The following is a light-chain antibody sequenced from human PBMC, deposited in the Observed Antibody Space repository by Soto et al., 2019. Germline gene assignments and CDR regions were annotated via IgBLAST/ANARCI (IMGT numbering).Light chain of an antibody. Sequence: DNQKNQSPFTLSASVGDRVNITCRASQRISSWLAWYQQKTGKAPKLLIYDGSSLESGVPSRFSGSGSGTEFTLTISSLQPDDFATYYCQQYNSYSTFGQGTKLEIK. CDR1: QRISSW. J-gene: IGKJ2*01. CDR3: QQYNSYST. CDR2: DGS. V-gene: IGKV1-5*01.